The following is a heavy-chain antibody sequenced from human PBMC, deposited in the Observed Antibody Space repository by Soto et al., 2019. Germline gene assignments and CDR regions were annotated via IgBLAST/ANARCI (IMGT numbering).Heavy chain of an antibody. Sequence: ASVKVSCKASGYTFTSYGISWVRQAPGQGLEWMGWISAYNGNTNYAQKIQGRVTMTTDTSTSTAYMELRSLRSDDTALYYCARRGDRFTHNWNDYWGQGTLVTVSS. CDR1: GYTFTSYG. CDR3: ARRGDRFTHNWNDY. V-gene: IGHV1-18*01. J-gene: IGHJ4*02. CDR2: ISAYNGNT. D-gene: IGHD1-20*01.